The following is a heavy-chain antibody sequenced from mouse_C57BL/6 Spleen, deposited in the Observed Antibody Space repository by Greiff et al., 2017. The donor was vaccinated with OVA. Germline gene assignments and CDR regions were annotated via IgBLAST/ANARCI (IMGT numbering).Heavy chain of an antibody. V-gene: IGHV5-9*01. CDR1: GFTFSSYT. CDR3: ARGGWDWFAY. D-gene: IGHD3-3*01. J-gene: IGHJ3*01. Sequence: EVMLVESGGGLVKPGGSLKLSCAASGFTFSSYTMSWVRQTPEKRLEWVATISGGGGNTYYPDSVKGRFTISRDNAKNTLYLQMSSLRSEDTALYYCARGGWDWFAYWGQGTLVTVSA. CDR2: ISGGGGNT.